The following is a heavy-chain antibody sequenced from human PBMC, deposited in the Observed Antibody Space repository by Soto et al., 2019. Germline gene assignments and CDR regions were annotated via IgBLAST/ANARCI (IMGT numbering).Heavy chain of an antibody. J-gene: IGHJ6*02. Sequence: SLRLSCAASGFTFSSYAMHWVRQAPGKGLEWVAVISYDGSNKYYADSVKGRFTISRDNSKNTLYLQMNSLRAEDTAVYYCARDLRSGRRYYYGMDVWGQGTTVTVSS. CDR3: ARDLRSGRRYYYGMDV. V-gene: IGHV3-30-3*01. CDR1: GFTFSSYA. CDR2: ISYDGSNK.